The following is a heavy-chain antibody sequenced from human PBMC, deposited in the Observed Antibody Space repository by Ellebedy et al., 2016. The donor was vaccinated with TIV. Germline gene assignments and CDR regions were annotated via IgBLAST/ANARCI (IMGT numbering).Heavy chain of an antibody. CDR3: ARSIAAAGYPPKY. CDR1: NFTFSVYW. V-gene: IGHV3-74*01. D-gene: IGHD6-13*01. Sequence: GESLKISCAASNFTFSVYWMHWVRQVPGKGLVWVSRINSDGSSTSYSDSVKGRFTISRDNAKNTLYLQMNSLRAEDTAVYYCARSIAAAGYPPKYWGQGTLVTVSS. CDR2: INSDGSST. J-gene: IGHJ4*02.